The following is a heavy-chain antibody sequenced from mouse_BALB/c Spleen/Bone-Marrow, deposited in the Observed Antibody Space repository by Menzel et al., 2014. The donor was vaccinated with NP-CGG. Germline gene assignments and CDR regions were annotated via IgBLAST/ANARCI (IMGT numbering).Heavy chain of an antibody. V-gene: IGHV2-6-7*01. CDR3: ARGGGHPFAY. J-gene: IGHJ3*01. Sequence: QVQLKESGPGLVAPSQTWPFPGTASGFYLTANGETWVRHPPGRGWEWLGMIWSDGSTDYNSALKSRLSISKDNSKSQVFLKMNSLQTDDTARYYCARGGGHPFAYWGQGTLVTVSA. CDR2: IWSDGST. CDR1: GFYLTANG.